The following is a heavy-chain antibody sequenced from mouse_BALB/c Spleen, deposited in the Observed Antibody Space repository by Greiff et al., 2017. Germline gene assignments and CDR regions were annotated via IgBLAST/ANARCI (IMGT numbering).Heavy chain of an antibody. CDR3: ARGRTYYYGSAWYFDV. CDR1: GSTFTDYH. D-gene: IGHD1-1*01. CDR2: IYPYNGGT. J-gene: IGHJ1*01. Sequence: EVQLQQSGPELVKPGASVKISCKASGSTFTDYHMHWVKQSHGKSLEWIGYIYPYNGGTGYNQKFKSKATLTVDNSSSTAYMELRSLTSEDSAVYYCARGRTYYYGSAWYFDVWGAGTTVTVSS. V-gene: IGHV1S29*02.